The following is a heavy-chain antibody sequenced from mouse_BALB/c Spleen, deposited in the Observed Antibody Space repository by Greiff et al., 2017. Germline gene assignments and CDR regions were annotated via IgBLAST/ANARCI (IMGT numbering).Heavy chain of an antibody. CDR3: ARDTGGKGAMDY. D-gene: IGHD1-1*01. V-gene: IGHV5-9-4*01. CDR1: GFTFSSYA. CDR2: ISSGGSYT. Sequence: EVKLQESGGGLVKPGGSLKLSCAASGFTFSSYAMSWVRQSPEKRLEWVAEISSGGSYTYYPDTVTGRFTISRDNAKNTLYLEMSSLRSEDTAMYYCARDTGGKGAMDYWGQGTSVTVSS. J-gene: IGHJ4*01.